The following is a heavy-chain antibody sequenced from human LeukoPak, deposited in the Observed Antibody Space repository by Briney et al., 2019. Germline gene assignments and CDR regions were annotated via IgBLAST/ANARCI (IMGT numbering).Heavy chain of an antibody. J-gene: IGHJ4*02. CDR2: INQDGSAE. D-gene: IGHD4-17*01. Sequence: GGSLRLSCAASGFTFSTYSMSWVRQAPGKGLDWVASINQDGSAEYYVDSVRGRFTISRDNAKDSLYLQVNSLRVDDTAVYYCVRLFGGVTTFDYWGQGTLVTVSS. CDR3: VRLFGGVTTFDY. CDR1: GFTFSTYS. V-gene: IGHV3-7*01.